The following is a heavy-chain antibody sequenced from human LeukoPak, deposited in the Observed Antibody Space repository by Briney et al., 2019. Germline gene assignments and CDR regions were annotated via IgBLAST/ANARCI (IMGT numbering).Heavy chain of an antibody. CDR1: GFTFSSYG. CDR2: IRYDGSNK. CDR3: AKDVRVFGELLSWFDP. D-gene: IGHD3-10*01. V-gene: IGHV3-30*02. Sequence: GGSLRLSCAASGFTFSSYGMHWVRQAPGKGLEWVAFIRYDGSNKYYADSVKGRFTISRDNSKNTLYLQMNSLRGEDTAVYYCAKDVRVFGELLSWFDPWGQGTLVTVSS. J-gene: IGHJ5*02.